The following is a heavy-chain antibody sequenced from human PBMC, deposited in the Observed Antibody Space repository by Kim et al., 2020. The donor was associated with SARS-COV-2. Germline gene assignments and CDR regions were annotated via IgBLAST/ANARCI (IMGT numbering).Heavy chain of an antibody. CDR3: ARGGLLWTFDAFDI. V-gene: IGHV1-2*02. Sequence: AQKLQGRVTMTRDTSISTAYMELSRLRSDDTAVYYCARGGLLWTFDAFDIWGQGTMVTVSS. J-gene: IGHJ3*02. D-gene: IGHD2-15*01.